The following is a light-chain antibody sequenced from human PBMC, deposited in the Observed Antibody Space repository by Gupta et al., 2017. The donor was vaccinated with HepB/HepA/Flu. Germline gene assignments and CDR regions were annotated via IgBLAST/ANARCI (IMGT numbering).Light chain of an antibody. CDR1: QILSSY. CDR3: QQRSNWLFT. J-gene: IGKJ3*01. V-gene: IGKV3-11*01. Sequence: PGERATLPCRASQILSSYLDWYQQKPGQAPRLLIYDASNRDTGIPARFSGSGSGTDFSLTISSLEPEDIAIYYCQQRSNWLFTFGHGTKVDIK. CDR2: DAS.